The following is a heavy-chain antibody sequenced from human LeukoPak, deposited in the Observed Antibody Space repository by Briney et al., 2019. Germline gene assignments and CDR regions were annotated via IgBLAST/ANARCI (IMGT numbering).Heavy chain of an antibody. CDR2: IYPGDSDT. CDR3: ARTPSIAARSFFDY. CDR1: GYTFTTYW. J-gene: IGHJ4*02. D-gene: IGHD6-6*01. V-gene: IGHV5-51*01. Sequence: GESLKISCKGSGYTFTTYWITWVRQMPGKGLEWMGIIYPGDSDTIYSPSFQGQVTISADKSITTAYLQWSSLKASGTAMYYCARTPSIAARSFFDYWGQGTLVTVSS.